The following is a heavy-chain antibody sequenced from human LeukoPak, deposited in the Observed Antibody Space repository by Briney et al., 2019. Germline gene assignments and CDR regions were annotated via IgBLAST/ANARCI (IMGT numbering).Heavy chain of an antibody. CDR3: ARINCSGGTCYDYFDD. V-gene: IGHV3-23*01. D-gene: IGHD2-15*01. CDR2: VSAGGTNT. Sequence: GGSLRLSCVGSPVTFGTSAMSWVRQAPGKGLEWVSAVSAGGTNTYYADSVEGRFTISRDNSKDTLYLHMDSLKVEDTAQYFCARINCSGGTCYDYFDDWGQGTLVTVSS. CDR1: PVTFGTSA. J-gene: IGHJ4*02.